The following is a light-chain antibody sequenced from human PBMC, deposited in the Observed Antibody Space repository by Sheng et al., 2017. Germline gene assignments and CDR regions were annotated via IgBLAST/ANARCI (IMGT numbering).Light chain of an antibody. J-gene: IGKJ1*01. CDR3: QQYNTYSWA. Sequence: DMQMTQSPSTLSASVGDRVTITCRASQSIGTWLAWYQQKPGKVPKLLIYKASSLESGVPSRFSGSGSGTEFTLTISSLQPDDFATYYCQQYNTYSWAFGQGTKVEIK. CDR2: KAS. V-gene: IGKV1-5*03. CDR1: QSIGTW.